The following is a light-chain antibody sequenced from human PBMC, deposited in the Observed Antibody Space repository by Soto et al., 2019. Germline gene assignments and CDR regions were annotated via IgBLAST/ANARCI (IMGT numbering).Light chain of an antibody. CDR1: QSLVHSDGNTY. CDR3: MQGTHWPRT. CDR2: RVS. V-gene: IGKV2-30*02. Sequence: DVVMTQSPLSLPVTLGQPASISFMATQSLVHSDGNTYLNWFHQRPGQSPRRLLYRVSNRDSGVPDKFSGSGSGTNFSLRISWVEADDVGVYYCMQGTHWPRTFGQGTKVDIK. J-gene: IGKJ1*01.